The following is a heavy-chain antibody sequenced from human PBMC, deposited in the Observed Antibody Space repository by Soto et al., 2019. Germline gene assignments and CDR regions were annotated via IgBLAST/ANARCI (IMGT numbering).Heavy chain of an antibody. V-gene: IGHV3-33*01. Sequence: QVQLVESGGGVVQPGRSLRLSCAASGFTFSSYGMHWVRQAPGKGLEWVAVIWYDGSNKYYADSVKGRFTIFRDNSKYTLYLQMNSLRAEDTAVYYCARDWVQLERLDYYHGMDVWGQGTTVTVSS. J-gene: IGHJ6*02. CDR2: IWYDGSNK. D-gene: IGHD1-1*01. CDR1: GFTFSSYG. CDR3: ARDWVQLERLDYYHGMDV.